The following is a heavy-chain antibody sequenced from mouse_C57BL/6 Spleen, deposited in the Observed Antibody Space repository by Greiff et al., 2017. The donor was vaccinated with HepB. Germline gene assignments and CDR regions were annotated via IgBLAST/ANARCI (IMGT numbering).Heavy chain of an antibody. Sequence: QVQLQQSGAELVKPGASVKMSCKASGYTFTSYWITWVKQRPGQGLEWIGDIYPGSGSTNYNEKFKSKATLTVDTSSSTAYMQLSSLTSEDSAVYYCARSHYYGSSYPPFAYWGQGTLVTVSA. CDR2: IYPGSGST. CDR3: ARSHYYGSSYPPFAY. V-gene: IGHV1-55*01. D-gene: IGHD1-1*01. J-gene: IGHJ3*01. CDR1: GYTFTSYW.